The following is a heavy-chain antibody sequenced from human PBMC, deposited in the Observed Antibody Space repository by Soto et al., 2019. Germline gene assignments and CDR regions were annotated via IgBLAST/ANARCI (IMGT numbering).Heavy chain of an antibody. J-gene: IGHJ4*02. D-gene: IGHD2-8*01. CDR2: ISGSGNIT. CDR1: GFTFSSHE. Sequence: EVQLVESGGGSGQPGGSLRLSCAASGFTFSSHERNWVRQAPGKGLEWISYISGSGNITYYADSVKGRFTISRDNAQKSLYLQMHSLRVEDTAVYYCARGGVYWGQGTLVTVSS. V-gene: IGHV3-48*03. CDR3: ARGGVY.